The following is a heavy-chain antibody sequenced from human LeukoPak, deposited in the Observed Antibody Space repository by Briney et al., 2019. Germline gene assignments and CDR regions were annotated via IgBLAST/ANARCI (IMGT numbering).Heavy chain of an antibody. V-gene: IGHV1-8*01. D-gene: IGHD6-25*01. CDR2: MYPNSGNA. CDR1: GYTFTSYE. Sequence: GASVRVSCEASGYTFTSYEINWGRQATGQGLEWMGRMYPNSGNAGYVEKFQGRVTMTRNTSISTAYMELRSLRSEDTAVYYCARGTIAADGSVFDYWGQGTLVTVSS. J-gene: IGHJ4*02. CDR3: ARGTIAADGSVFDY.